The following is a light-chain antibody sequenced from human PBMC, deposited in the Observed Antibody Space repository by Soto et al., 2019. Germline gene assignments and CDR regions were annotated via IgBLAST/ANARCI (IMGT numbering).Light chain of an antibody. CDR2: EAS. CDR1: QSIATY. Sequence: EIVLTQSPATLSLSPGERATLSCRASQSIATYLAWYQQKPGQAPRLLIYEASNRATGVPARFSGSGSGTDFTLIISSLEPEEFAVYYCQQRFNFLTFGGGTKVEIK. J-gene: IGKJ4*01. CDR3: QQRFNFLT. V-gene: IGKV3-11*01.